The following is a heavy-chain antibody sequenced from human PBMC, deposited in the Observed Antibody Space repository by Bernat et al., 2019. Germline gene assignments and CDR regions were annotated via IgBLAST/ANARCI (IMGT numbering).Heavy chain of an antibody. CDR1: GGSISSYY. Sequence: QVQLQESGPGLVKPSETLSLTCTVSGGSISSYYWSWIRQPPGKGLEWIGDTYHSGSTNYNPSLKSRVTISVDTYKKQLSLKLSSVTAADTAVYYCARFGTAVGFATWGQGTLVTVSS. D-gene: IGHD6-13*01. V-gene: IGHV4-59*01. CDR3: ARFGTAVGFAT. CDR2: TYHSGST. J-gene: IGHJ4*02.